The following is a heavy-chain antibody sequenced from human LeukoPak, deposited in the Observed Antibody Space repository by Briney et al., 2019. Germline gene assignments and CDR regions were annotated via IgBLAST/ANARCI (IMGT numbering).Heavy chain of an antibody. CDR1: GFTFSSYE. Sequence: QPGGSLRLSCAASGFTFSSYEMNWVRQAPGKGLEWVSYISSSSTTIYYADSVKGRFTISRDNAKNSLYLQMNSLRAEDTAVYYCARNFHRRLYDSSGYYPYWGQGTLVTVSS. J-gene: IGHJ4*02. CDR2: ISSSSTTI. D-gene: IGHD3-22*01. V-gene: IGHV3-48*01. CDR3: ARNFHRRLYDSSGYYPY.